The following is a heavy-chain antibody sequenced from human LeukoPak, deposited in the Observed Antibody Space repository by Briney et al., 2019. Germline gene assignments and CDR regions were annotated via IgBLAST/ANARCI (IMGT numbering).Heavy chain of an antibody. CDR2: INAGNGNT. Sequence: GASVKVSCKASGYTFTSHAMHWVRQAPGQRLEWMGWINAGNGNTKYSQKFRGRVTITRDTSASTAYMELSSLRSEDTAVYYCARDRSSGWEGNWFDPWGQGTLVTVSS. CDR1: GYTFTSHA. CDR3: ARDRSSGWEGNWFDP. V-gene: IGHV1-3*01. J-gene: IGHJ5*02. D-gene: IGHD6-19*01.